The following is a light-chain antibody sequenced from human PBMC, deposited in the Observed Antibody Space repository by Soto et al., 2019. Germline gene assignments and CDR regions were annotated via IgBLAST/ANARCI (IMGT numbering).Light chain of an antibody. CDR2: SDD. CDR1: SSNIGSNT. V-gene: IGLV1-44*01. J-gene: IGLJ1*01. CDR3: AAWDDSLNGYV. Sequence: QPVLTQPPSASGTPGQRVALSCSGSSSNIGSNTVNWYQQLPATAPKLLIYSDDQRPSGVPDRFSGSKSGTSASLAISGLQSEDEADYYCAAWDDSLNGYVFGTGTKLTVL.